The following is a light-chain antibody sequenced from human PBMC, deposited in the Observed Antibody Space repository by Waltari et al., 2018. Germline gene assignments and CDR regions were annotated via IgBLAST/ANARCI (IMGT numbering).Light chain of an antibody. CDR2: WAS. CDR1: QSVLYSSNNKNY. J-gene: IGKJ1*01. CDR3: QRYYSTPPGT. Sequence: DIVMTQSPDSLAVSLGERATINCKSSQSVLYSSNNKNYLAWYQQKPGQPPKLLIYWASTRESGVPDRFSGSGSGTDFTLNISSLQAEDVAVYYCQRYYSTPPGTFGQGTKVEIK. V-gene: IGKV4-1*01.